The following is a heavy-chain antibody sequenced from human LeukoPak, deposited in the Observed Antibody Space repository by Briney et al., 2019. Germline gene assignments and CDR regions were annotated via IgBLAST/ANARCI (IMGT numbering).Heavy chain of an antibody. CDR3: ARDLFGVVTSDDGFDI. J-gene: IGHJ3*02. Sequence: GGSLRLSCAASGFTVSSNYMSWVRQAPGKGLEWVSVIYSGGSTYYADSVKGRFTISRDNSKNTLYLQMNSLRAEDTAVYYCARDLFGVVTSDDGFDIWGQGTMVTVSS. CDR1: GFTVSSNY. V-gene: IGHV3-53*01. CDR2: IYSGGST. D-gene: IGHD3-3*01.